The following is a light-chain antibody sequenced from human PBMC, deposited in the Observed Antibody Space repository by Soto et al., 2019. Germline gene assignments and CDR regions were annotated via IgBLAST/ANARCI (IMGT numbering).Light chain of an antibody. V-gene: IGKV1-5*03. Sequence: IQMSQSPSTLSASVGDRVTITWRASQSTSTWLAWYQQRPGKTPKLLISEASKLESGVPSRFSGSGSGTEFTLTISSLQPDDFATYYCQQYITYPYAFGQGTKVEIK. CDR1: QSTSTW. CDR3: QQYITYPYA. CDR2: EAS. J-gene: IGKJ1*01.